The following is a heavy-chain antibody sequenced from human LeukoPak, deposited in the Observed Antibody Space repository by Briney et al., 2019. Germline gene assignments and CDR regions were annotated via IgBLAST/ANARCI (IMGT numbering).Heavy chain of an antibody. V-gene: IGHV1-8*02. CDR3: ARPPSGGGSHYYYGMDV. Sequence: ASVKVSCKASGYTFTNYGISWVRQAPGQGLEWMGWMNANSGNTGYPQKFQGRVTMTRNTSISTAYMELSSLRSEDTAVYYCARPPSGGGSHYYYGMDVWGQGTTVTVSS. CDR2: MNANSGNT. J-gene: IGHJ6*02. CDR1: GYTFTNYG. D-gene: IGHD6-25*01.